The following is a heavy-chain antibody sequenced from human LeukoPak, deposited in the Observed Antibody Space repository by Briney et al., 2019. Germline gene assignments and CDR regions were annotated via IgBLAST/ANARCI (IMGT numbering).Heavy chain of an antibody. Sequence: PGGSLRLSCAASGFTFSSYAMSWVRQAPGKGLEWVSAISGSGGSTYYADSVKGRFTIPRDNSKNTLYLQMNSLRAEDTAVYYCAKDSQDYGDYINWFDPWGQGNLVTVSS. CDR1: GFTFSSYA. CDR2: ISGSGGST. V-gene: IGHV3-23*01. J-gene: IGHJ5*02. CDR3: AKDSQDYGDYINWFDP. D-gene: IGHD4-17*01.